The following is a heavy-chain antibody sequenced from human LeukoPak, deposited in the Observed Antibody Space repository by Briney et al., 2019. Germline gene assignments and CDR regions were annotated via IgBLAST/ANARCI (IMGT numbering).Heavy chain of an antibody. CDR3: ARGWSFDC. CDR1: GDSVSSNSAA. J-gene: IGHJ4*02. V-gene: IGHV6-1*01. Sequence: SQTLSLTCAISGDSVSSNSAAWNWIRQSPSRGLEWLGRTYYRSKWYNDYAASVKSRITFNPDTSNNQFSLQLISVTSEDTAVYYCARGWSFDCWGQGTLVTVSS. CDR2: TYYRSKWYN. D-gene: IGHD6-19*01.